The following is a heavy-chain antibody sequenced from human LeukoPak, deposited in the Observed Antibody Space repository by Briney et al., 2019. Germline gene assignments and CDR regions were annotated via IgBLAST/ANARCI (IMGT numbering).Heavy chain of an antibody. CDR2: IYYSGST. V-gene: IGHV4-59*01. Sequence: SETLSLTCTVSGGSISSYYWSWIRQPPGKGLEWIGYIYYSGSTNYNPSLKSRVTISVDTSKNQFSLKLSSVTAADTAVYYCARTLLWFGEPNHFDYWGQATLVTVSS. CDR1: GGSISSYY. D-gene: IGHD3-10*01. CDR3: ARTLLWFGEPNHFDY. J-gene: IGHJ4*02.